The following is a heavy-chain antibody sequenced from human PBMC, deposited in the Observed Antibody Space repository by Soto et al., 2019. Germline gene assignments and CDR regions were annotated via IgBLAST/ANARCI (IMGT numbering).Heavy chain of an antibody. Sequence: EMQLVESGGGLVPPGRSLRLSCAGFGFKFEDYAMHWVRQVPGKGLEWVSYINWNSGKVKYADSVKGRFTISRDNAKNSLYLHMTSLTSEDTALYYCAKAGCSDANCHFWALESWGQGTLVSVSS. CDR3: AKAGCSDANCHFWALES. D-gene: IGHD6-19*01. J-gene: IGHJ4*02. CDR2: INWNSGKV. V-gene: IGHV3-9*01. CDR1: GFKFEDYA.